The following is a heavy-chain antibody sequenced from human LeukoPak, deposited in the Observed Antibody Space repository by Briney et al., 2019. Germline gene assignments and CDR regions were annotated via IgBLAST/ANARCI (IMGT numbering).Heavy chain of an antibody. V-gene: IGHV3-23*01. CDR3: AKSLFTSATGTGRAFHI. J-gene: IGHJ3*02. CDR2: ISASGDVT. D-gene: IGHD1-1*01. Sequence: PGGFLRLSCAASEFTFSKFPMGWVRQAPGRGLEWVSAISASGDVTFHADSVRGRFTISRDNSKSTLFLQMNDLRVEDTAKFYCAKSLFTSATGTGRAFHIWGQGTMVSVSS. CDR1: EFTFSKFP.